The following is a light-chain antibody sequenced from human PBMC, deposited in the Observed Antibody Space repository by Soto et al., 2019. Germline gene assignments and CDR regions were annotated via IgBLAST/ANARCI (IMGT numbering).Light chain of an antibody. CDR3: QQRSNWPLT. J-gene: IGKJ1*01. V-gene: IGKV3-11*01. Sequence: EIVMTQSPATLSVSPGERATLSFRASQSVSSNLAWYQQKPGQAPRLLIYDASTRATGIPARVSGSGSGTDFTLTISSLEPEDFAVYYCQQRSNWPLTFGQGTKVDIK. CDR1: QSVSSN. CDR2: DAS.